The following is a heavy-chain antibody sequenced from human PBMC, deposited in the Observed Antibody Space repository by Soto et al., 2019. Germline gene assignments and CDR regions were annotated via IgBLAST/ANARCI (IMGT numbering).Heavy chain of an antibody. V-gene: IGHV1-2*02. CDR3: ASSVVPAAKDYYYYYGMDV. CDR2: ISPNSGGT. Sequence: ASVKVSCKASGYTFTGYYMHWVRQAPGQGLEWMGWISPNSGGTNYAQKFQGRVTMTRDTSISTAYMELSRLRSDDTAVYYCASSVVPAAKDYYYYYGMDVWGQGTTVTVSS. CDR1: GYTFTGYY. D-gene: IGHD2-2*01. J-gene: IGHJ6*02.